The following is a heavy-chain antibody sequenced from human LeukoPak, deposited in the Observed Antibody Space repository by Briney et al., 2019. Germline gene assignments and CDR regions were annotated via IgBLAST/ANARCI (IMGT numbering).Heavy chain of an antibody. CDR3: AKGSGSYYEYYFDY. D-gene: IGHD1-26*01. CDR1: GFTVSSNY. CDR2: ISGSGGST. V-gene: IGHV3-23*01. J-gene: IGHJ4*02. Sequence: GGSLRLSCAASGFTVSSNYMSWVRQAPGKGLEWVSAISGSGGSTYYADSVKGRFTISRDNSKNTLYLQMNSLRAEDTAVYYCAKGSGSYYEYYFDYWGQGTLVTVSS.